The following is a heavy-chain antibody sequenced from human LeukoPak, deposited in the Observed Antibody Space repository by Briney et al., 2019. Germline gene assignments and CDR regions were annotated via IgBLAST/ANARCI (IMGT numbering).Heavy chain of an antibody. CDR2: INPNSGGT. D-gene: IGHD2-15*01. Sequence: ASVKVSCKASGYTFTSYAMNWVRQAPGQGLEWMGWINPNSGGTNYAQKFQGRVTMTRDTSISTAYMELSRLRSDDTAVYYCARALYCSGGSCYSVRRWFDPWGQGTLVTVSS. J-gene: IGHJ5*02. CDR3: ARALYCSGGSCYSVRRWFDP. V-gene: IGHV1-2*02. CDR1: GYTFTSYA.